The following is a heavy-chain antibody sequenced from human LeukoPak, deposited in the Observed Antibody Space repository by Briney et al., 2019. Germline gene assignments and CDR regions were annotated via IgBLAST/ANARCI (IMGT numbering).Heavy chain of an antibody. CDR2: IFSSGGT. CDR1: GGSISSYY. CDR3: ASGLFGSSSWSESGYFAS. V-gene: IGHV4-4*07. D-gene: IGHD6-13*01. J-gene: IGHJ4*02. Sequence: SETLSLACTVSGGSISSYYWSWIRQPAGKGPEWIGRIFSSGGTNYNPSLNGRVTLSVDTSKNQLSLVLKSVTAADTAVYYCASGLFGSSSWSESGYFASWGLGTLVTVSS.